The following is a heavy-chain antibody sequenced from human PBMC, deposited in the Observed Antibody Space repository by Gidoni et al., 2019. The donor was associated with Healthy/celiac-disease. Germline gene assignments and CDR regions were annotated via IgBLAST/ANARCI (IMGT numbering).Heavy chain of an antibody. D-gene: IGHD5-18*01. CDR3: ANVYSYAG. J-gene: IGHJ4*02. V-gene: IGHV3-30*18. CDR2: ISYDGSNK. Sequence: QVQLVESGGGVVQPGRSLRLSCVASGFTFSSYGMHWVRQAPGKGLEWVAVISYDGSNKYYADSVKGRFTISRDNSKNTLYLQMNSLRAEDTAVYYCANVYSYAGWGQGTLVTVSS. CDR1: GFTFSSYG.